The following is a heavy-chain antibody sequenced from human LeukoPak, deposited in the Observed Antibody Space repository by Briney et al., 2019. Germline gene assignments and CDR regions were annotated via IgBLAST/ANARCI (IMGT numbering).Heavy chain of an antibody. D-gene: IGHD2-15*01. Sequence: GGSLRLSCAASGFTFDSYEMNWVRQPPGKGLEWVSYVSSNTSSKHYAESLKGRFTISRDNAKNSLFLQMNSLRGDDTAVYFCASDTPGGAFDFGGQGTMVSVSS. CDR2: VSSNTSSK. J-gene: IGHJ3*01. V-gene: IGHV3-48*03. CDR3: ASDTPGGAFDF. CDR1: GFTFDSYE.